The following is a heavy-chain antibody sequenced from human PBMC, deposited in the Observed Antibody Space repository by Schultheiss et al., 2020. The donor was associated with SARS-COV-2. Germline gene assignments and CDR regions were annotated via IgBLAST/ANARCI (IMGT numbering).Heavy chain of an antibody. V-gene: IGHV3-74*01. CDR3: EREGPASNSSEVDH. D-gene: IGHD4-11*01. Sequence: GGSLRLSCAASGFTFSSYWMHWVRQAPGKGLVWVSRINSDGSSTSYADSVKGRFTISRDNAKNTLYLQMNSLRSEDTAMYYCEREGPASNSSEVDHWGQGSPVTVSS. J-gene: IGHJ4*02. CDR1: GFTFSSYW. CDR2: INSDGSST.